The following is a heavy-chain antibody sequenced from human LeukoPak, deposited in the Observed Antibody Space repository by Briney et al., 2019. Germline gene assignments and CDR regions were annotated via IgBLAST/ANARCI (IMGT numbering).Heavy chain of an antibody. Sequence: SQTPSLTCTVSGGSISSGGYYWSWIRQHPGKGLEWIGYIYYSGSTYYNPSLKSRVTISVDTSKNQFSLKLSSVTAADTAVYYCARGPGFGEPYFQHWGQGTLVTVSS. CDR3: ARGPGFGEPYFQH. CDR1: GGSISSGGYY. D-gene: IGHD3-10*01. CDR2: IYYSGST. V-gene: IGHV4-31*03. J-gene: IGHJ1*01.